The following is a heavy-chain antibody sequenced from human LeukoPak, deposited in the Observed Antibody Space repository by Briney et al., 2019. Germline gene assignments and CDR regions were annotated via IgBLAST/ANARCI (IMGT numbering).Heavy chain of an antibody. J-gene: IGHJ4*02. CDR3: AGVQSYGPRAFDQ. CDR2: MNSDGSIT. Sequence: PRGSLRLSCAASGFTFSTYWMHWVRQAPGKELVWVSRMNSDGSITTYADSVKGRFTISRDNAKNTLYLQMNSLRAEDTAVYYCAGVQSYGPRAFDQWGQGSLVTVSS. CDR1: GFTFSTYW. D-gene: IGHD3-16*01. V-gene: IGHV3-74*01.